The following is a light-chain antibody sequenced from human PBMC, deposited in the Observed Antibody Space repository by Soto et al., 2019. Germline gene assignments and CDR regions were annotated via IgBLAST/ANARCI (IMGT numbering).Light chain of an antibody. V-gene: IGKV1-33*01. CDR1: QDISNY. J-gene: IGKJ1*01. Sequence: DIQMTQSPSSLSASVGDRVTITCQASQDISNYLNWYQQKPGKAPKLLIYDASNLETGVPSRFSGSGSGTHLTFTISNLQPEDIATYYCQQYDNLPPTWTFGQGTKVDIK. CDR2: DAS. CDR3: QQYDNLPPTWT.